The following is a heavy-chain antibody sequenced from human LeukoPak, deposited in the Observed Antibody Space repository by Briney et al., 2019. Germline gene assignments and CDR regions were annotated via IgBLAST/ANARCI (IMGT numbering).Heavy chain of an antibody. D-gene: IGHD4-23*01. CDR2: INHSGST. CDR3: ARTRGNSFLYYYGMDV. CDR1: GGSFSGYY. Sequence: PSETLSLTCAVYGGSFSGYYWSWIRQPPGKGLEWIGDINHSGSTNYKPSLKSRVTISVDTSKNQFSMKLSSVTAADTAVYYWARTRGNSFLYYYGMDVWGQGTTVTVSS. V-gene: IGHV4-34*01. J-gene: IGHJ6*02.